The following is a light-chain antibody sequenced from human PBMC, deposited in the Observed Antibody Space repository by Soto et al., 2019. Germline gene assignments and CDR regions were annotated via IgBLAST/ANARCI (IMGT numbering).Light chain of an antibody. Sequence: DLQMTQSPYSLSTSVGDRVTITCRTSQSVSTYLNWYQQRPGKAPKLLIDGASSLQSGVPSRFSGSGSGTHFTLTISSLQPEDFATYYCQEGSTLLTFGGGTKVEIK. J-gene: IGKJ4*01. CDR2: GAS. V-gene: IGKV1-39*01. CDR3: QEGSTLLT. CDR1: QSVSTY.